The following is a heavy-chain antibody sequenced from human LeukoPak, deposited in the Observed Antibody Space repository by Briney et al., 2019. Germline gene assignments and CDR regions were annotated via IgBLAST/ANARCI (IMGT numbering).Heavy chain of an antibody. J-gene: IGHJ4*02. D-gene: IGHD6-13*01. CDR1: GFTFSSYA. Sequence: GGSLRLSCAASGFTFSSYAMSSVRQAPGKGLEWVSAISGSGGSTYYADSVKGRFIISRDNSKNTLYLQMNSLRAEDTAVYYCAKAVPPPIPGYGSSWYEVNYWGQGTLVTVSS. CDR2: ISGSGGST. V-gene: IGHV3-23*01. CDR3: AKAVPPPIPGYGSSWYEVNY.